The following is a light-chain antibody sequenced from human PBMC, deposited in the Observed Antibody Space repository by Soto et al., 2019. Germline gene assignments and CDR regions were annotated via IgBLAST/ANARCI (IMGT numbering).Light chain of an antibody. CDR3: MQGSHWPPT. V-gene: IGKV2-30*01. CDR1: RRLVYSDGNTY. J-gene: IGKJ4*01. Sequence: VVLPQSPLYRHVTLGRPPSIFCRSSRRLVYSDGNTYLTWFQQRPGQSPRRLLFEVSKRHSGVPARFSGSGSGTDFTLKISRVEAEDVGVYYGMQGSHWPPTFGGGTKVDIK. CDR2: EVS.